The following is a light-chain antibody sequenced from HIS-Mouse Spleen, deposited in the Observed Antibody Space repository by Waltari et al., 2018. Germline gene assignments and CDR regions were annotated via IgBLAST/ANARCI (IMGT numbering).Light chain of an antibody. CDR1: SSNIGAGYD. V-gene: IGLV1-40*01. Sequence: QSVLTQPPSVSGAPGQRVTISCTGSSSNIGAGYDVHWYQQLPGTAPKLPIYGTSNRPSGVPDRSSGSKSGTSASLAITGLQAEDEADYYCQSYASSLSGVVFGGGTKLTVL. J-gene: IGLJ2*01. CDR3: QSYASSLSGVV. CDR2: GTS.